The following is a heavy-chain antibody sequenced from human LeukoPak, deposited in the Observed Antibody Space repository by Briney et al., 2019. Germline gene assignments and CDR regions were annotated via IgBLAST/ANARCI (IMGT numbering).Heavy chain of an antibody. CDR1: GFTFSNYW. Sequence: GGSLRLSCVASGFTFSNYWMHWVRQAPGKGLVWVSGIRSDGSRTTYADSVKGRFTISRDNAKNTLYLQMNSLGAEDTAVYYCARDTASAFDYWGQGTLVTVSS. D-gene: IGHD2-21*02. J-gene: IGHJ4*02. CDR3: ARDTASAFDY. V-gene: IGHV3-74*01. CDR2: IRSDGSRT.